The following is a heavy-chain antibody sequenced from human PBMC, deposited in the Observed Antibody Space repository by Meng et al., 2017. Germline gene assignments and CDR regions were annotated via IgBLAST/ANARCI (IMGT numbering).Heavy chain of an antibody. J-gene: IGHJ5*02. D-gene: IGHD3-3*01. Sequence: SETLSLTCAVSGYSISSGYYWGWIRQPPGKGLEWIGSIYHSGSTYYNPSLKSRVTISVDTSKNQFSLKLSSVTAADTAVYYCARVEYDFWSGYYRSGWFDPWGQGTLVTAPQ. CDR2: IYHSGST. CDR1: GYSISSGYY. CDR3: ARVEYDFWSGYYRSGWFDP. V-gene: IGHV4-38-2*01.